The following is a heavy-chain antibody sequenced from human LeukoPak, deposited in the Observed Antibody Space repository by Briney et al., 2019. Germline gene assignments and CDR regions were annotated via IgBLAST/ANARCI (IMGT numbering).Heavy chain of an antibody. CDR1: GYTLTELS. D-gene: IGHD3-3*01. CDR3: ARDTIFGVVRNYYYYGMDV. V-gene: IGHV1-24*01. CDR2: FDPEDGET. Sequence: ASVKVSCKVSGYTLTELSMHWVRQAPGKGLEWMGGFDPEDGETIYAQKFQGRVTMTEDTSTDTAYMELSSLRSEDTAVYYCARDTIFGVVRNYYYYGMDVWGQGTTVTVSS. J-gene: IGHJ6*02.